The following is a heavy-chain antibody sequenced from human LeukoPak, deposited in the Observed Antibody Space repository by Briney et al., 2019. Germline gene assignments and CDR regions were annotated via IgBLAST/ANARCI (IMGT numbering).Heavy chain of an antibody. CDR3: ARDYYYDSSGSFDY. Sequence: ASVKVSCKASGYTFTGYYVHWVRQAPGQGLEWMGWINPNSGGTNYAQKFQGRVTMTRDTSISTAYMELSRLRSDDTAVYYCARDYYYDSSGSFDYWGQGTLVTVSS. J-gene: IGHJ4*02. CDR1: GYTFTGYY. D-gene: IGHD3-22*01. CDR2: INPNSGGT. V-gene: IGHV1-2*02.